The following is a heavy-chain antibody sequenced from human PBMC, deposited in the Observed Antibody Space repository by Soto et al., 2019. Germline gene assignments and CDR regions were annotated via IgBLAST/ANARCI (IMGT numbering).Heavy chain of an antibody. CDR1: GFTFSTFG. CDR3: ARDQLDRLKPRETRYFDF. CDR2: ISYDGSDT. J-gene: IGHJ4*02. D-gene: IGHD3-3*01. V-gene: IGHV3-30*03. Sequence: PGGSLRLSCAASGFTFSTFGIHWVRQAPDKGPEWVARISYDGSDTYYADSVRGRFTISRDNSKNTVFLQMSSLRADDTAVYYCARDQLDRLKPRETRYFDFWGQGTLVTVSS.